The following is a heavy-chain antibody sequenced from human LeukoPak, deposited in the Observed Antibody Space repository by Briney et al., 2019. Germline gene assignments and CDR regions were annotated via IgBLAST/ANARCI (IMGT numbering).Heavy chain of an antibody. D-gene: IGHD1-1*01. CDR2: MNPNSGNT. V-gene: IGHV1-8*03. Sequence: GASVKVSCKASGYTFTSYDINWVRQATGQGLEWMGWMNPNSGNTGYAQNFQGRVTITRNTSISTAYMELSSLRSEDTAVYYCARGVRGWNDDGYMDVWGKGTTVTVSS. CDR3: ARGVRGWNDDGYMDV. CDR1: GYTFTSYD. J-gene: IGHJ6*03.